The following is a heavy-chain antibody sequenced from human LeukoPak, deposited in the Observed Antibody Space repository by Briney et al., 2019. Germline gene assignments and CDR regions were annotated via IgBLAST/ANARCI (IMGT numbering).Heavy chain of an antibody. V-gene: IGHV1-2*02. Sequence: GASVKVSCKASGYTFTGYYMHWVRQAPGQGLEWMGWINPNSGGTNYAQKFQGRVTMTRDTSISTAYMELSRLRSDDTAVYYCASGGYCSGGSCYPGYYYYYYMDVWGKGTTVTVSS. D-gene: IGHD2-15*01. CDR2: INPNSGGT. CDR3: ASGGYCSGGSCYPGYYYYYYMDV. CDR1: GYTFTGYY. J-gene: IGHJ6*03.